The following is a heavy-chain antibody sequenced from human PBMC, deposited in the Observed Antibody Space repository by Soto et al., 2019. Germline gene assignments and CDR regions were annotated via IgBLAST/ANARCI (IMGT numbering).Heavy chain of an antibody. V-gene: IGHV3-30*18. J-gene: IGHJ4*02. CDR3: AKVRADYYYGSGPFDY. Sequence: QVQLVESGGGVVQPGRSLRLSCAASGFTFSSYGMHWVRQAPGKGLEWVALISSDGSNKYYADSVKGRFTISRDNSKNTLYLQMNTLRAEDTAVYYCAKVRADYYYGSGPFDYSGQGTLVTVSS. CDR1: GFTFSSYG. D-gene: IGHD3-10*01. CDR2: ISSDGSNK.